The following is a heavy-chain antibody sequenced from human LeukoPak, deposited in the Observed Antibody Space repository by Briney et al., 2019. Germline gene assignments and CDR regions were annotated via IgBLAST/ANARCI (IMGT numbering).Heavy chain of an antibody. CDR1: GGSISGFY. V-gene: IGHV4-59*01. Sequence: KASETLSLTCTVSGGSISGFYWSWIRQPPGKGLEWIGYIYYSGSTNYSPSLKSRVTISVDTSKNQFSLRLSSVTAADTAVYYCARDVGYSSSFGGAFDIWGQGTMVTVSS. CDR3: ARDVGYSSSFGGAFDI. D-gene: IGHD6-13*01. J-gene: IGHJ3*02. CDR2: IYYSGST.